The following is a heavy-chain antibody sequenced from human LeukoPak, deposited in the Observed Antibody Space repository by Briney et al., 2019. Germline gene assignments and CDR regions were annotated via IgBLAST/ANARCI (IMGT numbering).Heavy chain of an antibody. CDR1: GYTFTGYY. Sequence: ASVKVSCKASGYTFTGYYMHWVRQAPGQGLEWMGWINPNSGGTNYAQKFQGRVTMTRDTSISTANMELSRLRSDDTAVYYCARMFGPLGYCSSTSCYYYYGMDVWGQGTTVTVSS. V-gene: IGHV1-2*02. CDR3: ARMFGPLGYCSSTSCYYYYGMDV. CDR2: INPNSGGT. J-gene: IGHJ6*02. D-gene: IGHD2-2*01.